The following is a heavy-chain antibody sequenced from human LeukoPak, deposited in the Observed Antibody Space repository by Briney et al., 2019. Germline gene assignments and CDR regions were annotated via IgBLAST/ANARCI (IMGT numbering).Heavy chain of an antibody. V-gene: IGHV3-21*01. D-gene: IGHD3-9*01. Sequence: PGGSLRLSCAASGFTFSSYSMNWVRQAPGKGLEWVSSIHTSNNYIYYANSLKGRFTISRDNTKNSLYLHMNSLRAEDTAVYYCARALSNILTGYHNWFDPWGQGTLVTVSS. CDR2: IHTSNNYI. J-gene: IGHJ5*02. CDR1: GFTFSSYS. CDR3: ARALSNILTGYHNWFDP.